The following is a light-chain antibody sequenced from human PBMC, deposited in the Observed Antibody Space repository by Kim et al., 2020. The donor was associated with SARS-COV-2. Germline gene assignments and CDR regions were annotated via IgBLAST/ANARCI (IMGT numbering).Light chain of an antibody. J-gene: IGKJ1*01. CDR2: DAF. CDR1: QSVNNY. CDR3: QQYNVYWT. V-gene: IGKV1-5*01. Sequence: SASVGDSVTITCRASQSVNNYLAWYQQKPGSAPKVLFFDAFNLQSRVPSWFSGSRSGTEFTLTISSLQPDDFATYYCQQYNVYWTFGQGTKVDIK.